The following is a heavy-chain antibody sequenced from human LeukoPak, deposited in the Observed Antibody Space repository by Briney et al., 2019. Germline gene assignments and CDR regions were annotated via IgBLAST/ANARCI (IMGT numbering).Heavy chain of an antibody. J-gene: IGHJ4*02. CDR2: INSSGDP. V-gene: IGHV4-34*01. CDR1: GGSFSGYY. D-gene: IGHD3-10*01. CDR3: GRDARFGELVDY. Sequence: SETLSLTCAVYGGSFSGYYWSWIRQPPGKGLEWIGEINSSGDPNYNPSLKSRVTISVDTSKNQFSLKMSSVIAADTAVYYCGRDARFGELVDYWGQGTLVTVSS.